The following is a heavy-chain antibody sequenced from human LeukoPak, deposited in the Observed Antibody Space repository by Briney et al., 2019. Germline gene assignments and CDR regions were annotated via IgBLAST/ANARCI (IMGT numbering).Heavy chain of an antibody. J-gene: IGHJ5*02. V-gene: IGHV3-9*03. Sequence: PGRSLRLSCAASGFTFDDYAMHWVRQAPGKGLEWVSGISWNSGSIGYADSVKGRFTISRDNAKNSLYLQMSSLRAEDMALYYRAKGHDYDFWSGHHGWFDPWGQGTLVTVSS. CDR2: ISWNSGSI. D-gene: IGHD3-3*01. CDR3: AKGHDYDFWSGHHGWFDP. CDR1: GFTFDDYA.